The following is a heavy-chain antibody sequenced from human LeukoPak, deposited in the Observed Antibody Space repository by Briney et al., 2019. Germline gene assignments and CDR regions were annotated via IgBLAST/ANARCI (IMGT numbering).Heavy chain of an antibody. CDR1: GHTFTGYY. Sequence: ASVKVSCKASGHTFTGYYMHWVRQAPGQGLEWMGRINPNSGGTNYAQKFQGRVTMTRDTSISTAYMELSRLRSDDTAVYYCARDCSSTSCPRGGMDVWGQGTTVTVSS. V-gene: IGHV1-2*06. J-gene: IGHJ6*02. CDR2: INPNSGGT. D-gene: IGHD2-2*01. CDR3: ARDCSSTSCPRGGMDV.